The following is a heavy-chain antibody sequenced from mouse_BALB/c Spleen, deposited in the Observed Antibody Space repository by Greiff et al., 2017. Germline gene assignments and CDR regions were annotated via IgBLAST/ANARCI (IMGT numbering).Heavy chain of an antibody. V-gene: IGHV5-6-3*01. D-gene: IGHD2-1*01. Sequence: EVMLVESGGGLVQPGGSLKLSCAASGFTFSSYGMSWVRQTPDKRLELVATINSNGGSTYYPDSVKGRFTISRDNAKNTLYLQMSSLKSEDTAMYYCARYLLYYFDYWGQGTTLTVSS. J-gene: IGHJ2*01. CDR2: INSNGGST. CDR3: ARYLLYYFDY. CDR1: GFTFSSYG.